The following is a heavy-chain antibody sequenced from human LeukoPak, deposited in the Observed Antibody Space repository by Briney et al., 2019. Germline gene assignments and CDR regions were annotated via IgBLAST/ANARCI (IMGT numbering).Heavy chain of an antibody. D-gene: IGHD6-19*01. V-gene: IGHV4-38-2*02. CDR3: ARQRVGLSGWFDY. CDR2: IYHSGST. J-gene: IGHJ4*02. Sequence: PSETLSLTCTVSGYSISSGYYWGWIRQPPGKGLEWIGSIYHSGSTYYNPSLKSRVTISVDTSKNQSSLKLSSVTAADTAVYYCARQRVGLSGWFDYWGQGTLVTASS. CDR1: GYSISSGYY.